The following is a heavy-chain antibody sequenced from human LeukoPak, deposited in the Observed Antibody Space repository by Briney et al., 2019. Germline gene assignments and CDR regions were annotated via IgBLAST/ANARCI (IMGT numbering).Heavy chain of an antibody. D-gene: IGHD5-12*01. CDR1: GYTFTSNY. Sequence: ASVKVSCKAFGYTFTSNYMHWVRQAPGQGPEWMGVISPSGGSTTYAQKFQGRVTLTRDMSTSTDYLELSSLRSEDTAVYYCARGKYRTGYYYYMDVWGKGTTVTISS. J-gene: IGHJ6*03. CDR3: ARGKYRTGYYYYMDV. V-gene: IGHV1-46*01. CDR2: ISPSGGST.